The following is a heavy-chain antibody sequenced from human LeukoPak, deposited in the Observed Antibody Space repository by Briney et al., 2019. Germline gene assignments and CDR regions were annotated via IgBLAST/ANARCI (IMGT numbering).Heavy chain of an antibody. J-gene: IGHJ6*03. CDR3: TTANPIRYFDWLPYYYYYYYMDV. D-gene: IGHD3-9*01. Sequence: GGSLRLSCAASGFSFSSHGMSWVRQAPGKGLEGVSCIIGGPGSTYYADSVKGRFTISRDNSKNTLYLQMNSLRAEDTAVYYCTTANPIRYFDWLPYYYYYYYMDVWGKGTTVTISS. CDR1: GFSFSSHG. CDR2: IIGGPGST. V-gene: IGHV3-23*01.